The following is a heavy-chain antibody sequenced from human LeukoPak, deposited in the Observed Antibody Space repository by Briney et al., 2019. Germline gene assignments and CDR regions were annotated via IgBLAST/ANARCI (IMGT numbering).Heavy chain of an antibody. CDR3: ARSYGDLPVHYTFDI. CDR2: IYYSGST. CDR1: GGSISSYY. V-gene: IGHV4-59*08. J-gene: IGHJ3*02. D-gene: IGHD4-17*01. Sequence: SETLSLTCTVSGGSISSYYWSWIRQPPGKGLEWIGYIYYSGSTNYNPSLKSRVTISVDTSKNQFSLKLSSVTAADTAVYYCARSYGDLPVHYTFDIWGQGTMVAVSS.